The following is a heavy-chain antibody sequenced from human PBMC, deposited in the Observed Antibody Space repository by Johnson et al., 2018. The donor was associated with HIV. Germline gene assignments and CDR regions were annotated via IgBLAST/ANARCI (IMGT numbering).Heavy chain of an antibody. Sequence: VLLVESGGGLVQPGGSLRISCAASGFTVDSNYMSWVLQAPGKGLEWVSVIYSGGNTYYADSVKGRCTISRDTSRNILYLQMNNLRAEDTAVYYCARSPVWLRGFDIWGQGTMVTVSS. CDR1: GFTVDSNY. V-gene: IGHV3-66*01. CDR2: IYSGGNT. CDR3: ARSPVWLRGFDI. D-gene: IGHD5-24*01. J-gene: IGHJ3*02.